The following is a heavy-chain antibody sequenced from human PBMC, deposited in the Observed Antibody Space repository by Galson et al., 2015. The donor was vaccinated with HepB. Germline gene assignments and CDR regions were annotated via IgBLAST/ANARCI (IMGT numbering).Heavy chain of an antibody. CDR2: ISYDGSNK. Sequence: SLRLSCAASGSTFSNYVMHWVRQAPGKGLEWVGVISYDGSNKYYADSVKGRFTISRDNSKNTLYLQMNSLRVEDTAVYYCARGPRDIVVLPAAINFDYWGQGILVTVSS. J-gene: IGHJ4*02. CDR3: ARGPRDIVVLPAAINFDY. D-gene: IGHD2-2*02. V-gene: IGHV3-30*03. CDR1: GSTFSNYV.